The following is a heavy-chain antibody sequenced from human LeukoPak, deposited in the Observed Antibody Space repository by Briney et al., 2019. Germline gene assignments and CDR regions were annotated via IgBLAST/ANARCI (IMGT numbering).Heavy chain of an antibody. CDR2: IYSGGST. V-gene: IGHV3-53*01. Sequence: GGSLRLSCAASGFTVSSNYMSWVRQAPGKGLEWVSVIYSGGSTYYADSVKGRFTISRDNSKNTLYLQMNSLRAEDTAVYYCARDLGEYCSSTSCYWDDYWGQGTLVTVSS. D-gene: IGHD2-2*01. CDR3: ARDLGEYCSSTSCYWDDY. CDR1: GFTVSSNY. J-gene: IGHJ4*02.